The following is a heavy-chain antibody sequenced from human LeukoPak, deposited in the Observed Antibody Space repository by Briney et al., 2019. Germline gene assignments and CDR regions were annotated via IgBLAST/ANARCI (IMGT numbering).Heavy chain of an antibody. J-gene: IGHJ3*02. CDR1: GYTFTGYY. D-gene: IGHD3-16*01. Sequence: GASVKVSCKASGYTFTGYYMHWVRQAPGQGLEWMGWINPNSGGTNYAQKFQGRVTMTRDTSISTAYMELSSLRSEDTAVYYCAREGIMIIAFDIWGQGTMVTVSS. CDR3: AREGIMIIAFDI. V-gene: IGHV1-2*02. CDR2: INPNSGGT.